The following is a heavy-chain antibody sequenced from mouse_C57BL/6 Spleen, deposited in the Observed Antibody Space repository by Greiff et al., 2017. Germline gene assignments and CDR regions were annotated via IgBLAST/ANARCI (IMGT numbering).Heavy chain of an antibody. CDR2: IYPGDGDT. CDR3: ARDSSGAY. J-gene: IGHJ3*01. CDR1: GYAFSSSW. V-gene: IGHV1-82*01. D-gene: IGHD3-2*02. Sequence: VKLQQSGPELVKPGASVKISCKASGYAFSSSWMNWVKQRPGKGLEWIGRIYPGDGDTNYNGKFKGKATLTADKSSSTAYMQLSSLTSEDSAVYFCARDSSGAYWGQGTLVTVSA.